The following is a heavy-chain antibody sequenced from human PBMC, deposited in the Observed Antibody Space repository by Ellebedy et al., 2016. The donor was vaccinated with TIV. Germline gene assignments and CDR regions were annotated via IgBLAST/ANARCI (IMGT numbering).Heavy chain of an antibody. V-gene: IGHV4-39*02. D-gene: IGHD3-16*01. CDR2: VYYSGTT. Sequence: MPSETLSLTCTVSGGSISVTNFYWDWIRQPPGKGLEWIGSVYYSGTTYYNPSLKSRVTISIDKANSQFSLRLRSVTAADTAVYYCAREKTMITLIDYWGQGALVTVSS. J-gene: IGHJ4*02. CDR1: GGSISVTNFY. CDR3: AREKTMITLIDY.